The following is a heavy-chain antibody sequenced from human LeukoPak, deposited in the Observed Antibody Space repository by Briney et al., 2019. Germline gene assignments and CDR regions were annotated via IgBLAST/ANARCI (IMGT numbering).Heavy chain of an antibody. D-gene: IGHD5-12*01. Sequence: ASVKVSCKASGYTFTGYYIHWVRQAPGQGPEWMGWIDPKNGGIDHAQRFQGRVTMTRDTSISTAYMELTNLRSDDTAVYYCAPTHGNGYYYYDYWGQGTQVTVSS. CDR2: IDPKNGGI. J-gene: IGHJ4*02. CDR3: APTHGNGYYYYDY. CDR1: GYTFTGYY. V-gene: IGHV1-2*02.